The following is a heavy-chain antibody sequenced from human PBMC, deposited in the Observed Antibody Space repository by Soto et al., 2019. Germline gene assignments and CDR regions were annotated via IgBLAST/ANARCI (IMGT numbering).Heavy chain of an antibody. CDR1: GFTVSSNY. V-gene: IGHV3-53*02. D-gene: IGHD5-18*01. Sequence: EVQLVETGGGLIQPGGSLRLSCAASGFTVSSNYMSWVRQAPGKGLEWVSVIYSGGSTYYADSVKGRFTISRDNSKNTLYLQMNSLRAEDTAVYYCARYYSSPYYFDYWGQGTLVTGSS. J-gene: IGHJ4*02. CDR2: IYSGGST. CDR3: ARYYSSPYYFDY.